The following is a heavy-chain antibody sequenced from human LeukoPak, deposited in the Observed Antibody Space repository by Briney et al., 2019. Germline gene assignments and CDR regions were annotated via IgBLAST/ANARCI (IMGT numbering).Heavy chain of an antibody. V-gene: IGHV3-64*01. CDR2: ISKNGGNT. D-gene: IGHD1-26*01. Sequence: PGGSLRLSCAASGFTLSSYAMHWVPQAPGKGLEYVSAISKNGGNTYYANSVKGRFSISRDNSKNTLYLQMGSLRTEDMAVYYCARVGEGRYYQYYYMDVWGKGTTVTVSS. J-gene: IGHJ6*03. CDR1: GFTLSSYA. CDR3: ARVGEGRYYQYYYMDV.